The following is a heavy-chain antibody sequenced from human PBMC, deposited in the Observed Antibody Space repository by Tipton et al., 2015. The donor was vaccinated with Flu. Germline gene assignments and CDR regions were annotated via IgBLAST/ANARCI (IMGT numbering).Heavy chain of an antibody. D-gene: IGHD3-22*01. CDR2: IYYSGST. V-gene: IGHV4-39*07. CDR3: ARGFYYDPPTGAFDI. J-gene: IGHJ3*02. Sequence: TLSLTCTVSGGSISSSSYYWGWIRRPPGKGLEWIGSIYYSGSTYYNPSLKSRVTISVDTSKNQFSLKLSSVTAADTAVYYCARGFYYDPPTGAFDIWGQGTMVTVSS. CDR1: GGSISSSSYY.